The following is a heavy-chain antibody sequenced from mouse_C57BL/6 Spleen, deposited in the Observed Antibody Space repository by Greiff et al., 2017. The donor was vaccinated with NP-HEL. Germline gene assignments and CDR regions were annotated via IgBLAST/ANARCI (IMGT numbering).Heavy chain of an antibody. CDR1: GYTFTDYY. J-gene: IGHJ3*01. V-gene: IGHV1-26*01. D-gene: IGHD3-2*02. CDR3: ARSGGPGFAY. Sequence: EVQLQQSGPELVKPGASVKISCKASGYTFTDYYMNWVKQSHGKSLEWIGDINPNNGGTSYNQKFKGKATLTVDKSSSTAYMELRSLTSEDSAVYYCARSGGPGFAYWGQGTLVTVSA. CDR2: INPNNGGT.